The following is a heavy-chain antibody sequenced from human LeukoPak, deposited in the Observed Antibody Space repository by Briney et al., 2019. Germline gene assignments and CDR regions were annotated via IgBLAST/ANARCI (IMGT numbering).Heavy chain of an antibody. V-gene: IGHV1-18*01. Sequence: ASVKVSCKASGYTFTSYGISWVRQAPGQGLEWMGWINTYNRDTNYAQKVQGRVTLTTDTSTTTAYMELRSLRSDDTAVYYCARDTSGGPYFDYWGQGTLVTVAS. CDR1: GYTFTSYG. CDR3: ARDTSGGPYFDY. CDR2: INTYNRDT. J-gene: IGHJ4*02. D-gene: IGHD4-23*01.